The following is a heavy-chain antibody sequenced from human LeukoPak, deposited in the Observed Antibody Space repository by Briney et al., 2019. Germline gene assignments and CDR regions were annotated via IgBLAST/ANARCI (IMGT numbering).Heavy chain of an antibody. D-gene: IGHD3-3*01. CDR2: IYYSGST. J-gene: IGHJ6*03. CDR1: GGSISSSSYY. V-gene: IGHV4-39*07. CDR3: ARDDTYYDFWSGPVPYYMDV. Sequence: SETLSLTCTVSGGSISSSSYYWGWIRQPPGKGLEWIGSIYYSGSTYYNPSLKSRVTISVDTSKNQFSLKLSSVTAADTAVYYCARDDTYYDFWSGPVPYYMDVWGKGTTVTVSS.